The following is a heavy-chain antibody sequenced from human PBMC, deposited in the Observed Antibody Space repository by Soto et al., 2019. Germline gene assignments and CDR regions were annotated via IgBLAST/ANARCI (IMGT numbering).Heavy chain of an antibody. CDR3: AKLGYCSGGTCYLDYYYGVDV. D-gene: IGHD2-15*01. Sequence: EVPLLESGGGLVQPGGSLRLSCAASGFSFSRHAMSWVRQAPGKGLEWVSTISSGGTTYYADSVKGRFTISRDNSKNTQSLQMNSLGAEDTAVYYCAKLGYCSGGTCYLDYYYGVDVWGQGTTVTVSS. J-gene: IGHJ6*02. V-gene: IGHV3-23*01. CDR2: ISSGGTT. CDR1: GFSFSRHA.